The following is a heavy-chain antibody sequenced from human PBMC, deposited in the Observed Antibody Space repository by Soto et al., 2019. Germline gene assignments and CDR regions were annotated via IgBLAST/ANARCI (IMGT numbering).Heavy chain of an antibody. Sequence: QVQLVQSGAEVKKPGSSVKVSCKASGGTFSSYAISWVRQAPGQGLEWMGGIIPIFGTANYAQKFQGRVTSTADESRSTAYMDRSSLRSGDTAVYYCAGGDGVIAGAGTYSFDYWGQGTLVTVSS. CDR3: AGGDGVIAGAGTYSFDY. CDR1: GGTFSSYA. J-gene: IGHJ4*02. CDR2: IIPIFGTA. D-gene: IGHD6-13*01. V-gene: IGHV1-69*01.